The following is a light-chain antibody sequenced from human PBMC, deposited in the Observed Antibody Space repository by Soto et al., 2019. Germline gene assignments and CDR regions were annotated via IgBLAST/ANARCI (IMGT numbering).Light chain of an antibody. Sequence: EIVLTQSPATLSLSPGETATLSCRASQSVVTYLAWYQQKPGQAPRLLIYDASNRAAGIPARFSGSGSGTDFALTISCIEPEDFAFYYCQQRFNWPPITFGQGTRLEIK. CDR1: QSVVTY. CDR2: DAS. J-gene: IGKJ5*01. CDR3: QQRFNWPPIT. V-gene: IGKV3-11*01.